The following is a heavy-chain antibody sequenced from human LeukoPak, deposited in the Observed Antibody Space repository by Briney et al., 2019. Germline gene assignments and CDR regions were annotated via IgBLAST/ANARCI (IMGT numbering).Heavy chain of an antibody. CDR2: IGGSGSTI. V-gene: IGHV3-48*04. D-gene: IGHD3-22*01. CDR3: ARYYYDGTGYADQYFQH. Sequence: QTGGSLRLSCAASGFTFSTAWMVWVRQAPGKGLEWVSHIGGSGSTIHYADSVKGRFTISRDNAKNSLFLQMNSLRAEDTAVYYCARYYYDGTGYADQYFQHWGQGALVTVSS. J-gene: IGHJ1*01. CDR1: GFTFSTAW.